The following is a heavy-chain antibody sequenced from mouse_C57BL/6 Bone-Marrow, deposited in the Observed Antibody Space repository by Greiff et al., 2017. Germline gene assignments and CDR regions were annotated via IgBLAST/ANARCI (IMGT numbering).Heavy chain of an antibody. V-gene: IGHV1-61*01. J-gene: IGHJ2*01. CDR1: GYTFTSYW. CDR3: ARGFDYDRDY. Sequence: QVQLQQSGAELVRPGSSVKLSCKASGYTFTSYWMDWVKQRPGQGLEWIGNIYPSDSETHYNQKFKDKATLTVDKSSSTAYMQLSSLTSEDSAVYYCARGFDYDRDYWGQGTTLTVSS. CDR2: IYPSDSET. D-gene: IGHD2-4*01.